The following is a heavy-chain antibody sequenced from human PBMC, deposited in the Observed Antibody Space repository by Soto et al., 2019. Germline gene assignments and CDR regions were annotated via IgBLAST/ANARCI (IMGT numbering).Heavy chain of an antibody. CDR1: GGSVSSGSYY. CDR3: AREDLGLWRRGFDY. D-gene: IGHD5-18*01. V-gene: IGHV4-61*01. CDR2: IYYSGST. J-gene: IGHJ4*02. Sequence: SETLSLTCTVSGGSVSSGSYYWSWIRQPPGKGLEWIGYIYYSGSTNYNPSLKSRVTISVDTSKNQFSLKLSSVTAADTAVYYCAREDLGLWRRGFDYWGQGTLVTVSS.